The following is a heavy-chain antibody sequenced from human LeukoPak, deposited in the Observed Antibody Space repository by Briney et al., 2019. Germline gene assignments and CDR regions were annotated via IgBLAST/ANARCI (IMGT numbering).Heavy chain of an antibody. D-gene: IGHD6-6*01. CDR2: IWYDGSNK. CDR1: GFTFSSYG. J-gene: IGHJ3*01. Sequence: PGGSLRLSCAASGFTFSSYGMHWVRQAPGKGLEWVAVIWYDGSNKYYADSVKGRFTISRDNSKNTLYLQMNSLRAEDTAVYYCATFDKYSLWLVWGQGTMVTVSS. CDR3: ATFDKYSLWLV. V-gene: IGHV3-33*01.